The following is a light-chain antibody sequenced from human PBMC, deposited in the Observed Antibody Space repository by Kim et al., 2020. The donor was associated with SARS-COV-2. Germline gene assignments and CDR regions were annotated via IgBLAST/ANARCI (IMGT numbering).Light chain of an antibody. CDR3: QHYDNLPLLT. CDR2: DAD. CDR1: QDISNY. V-gene: IGKV1-33*01. J-gene: IGKJ4*02. Sequence: VGGSVSTTIQASQDISNYLTWYDQKPGKAPKLLIYDADNLETDVGSRFSGSGSGTDVIFTISSMQPEDNATYYCQHYDNLPLLTFGGGTKVDIK.